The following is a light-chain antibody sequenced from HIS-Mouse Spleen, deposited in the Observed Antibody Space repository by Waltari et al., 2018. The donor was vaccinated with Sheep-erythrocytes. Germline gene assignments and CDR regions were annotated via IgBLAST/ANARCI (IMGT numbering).Light chain of an antibody. V-gene: IGKV3-11*01. Sequence: ELVLTQSPATLSLSPGERATLSCRASQSVSSYLAWYQQKPGQAPRLLIYDASNRATGIPARFSGSGSGTDFTLTISSLEPEDFAVYYYQQRSNWYTFGQGTKLEIK. CDR1: QSVSSY. CDR3: QQRSNWYT. CDR2: DAS. J-gene: IGKJ2*01.